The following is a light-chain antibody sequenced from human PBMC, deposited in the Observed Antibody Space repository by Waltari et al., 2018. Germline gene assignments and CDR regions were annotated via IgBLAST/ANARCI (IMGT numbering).Light chain of an antibody. Sequence: EIVLTQSPVPLSLSPVDRATLSCRASQSVSSSYLAWYQQKPGQAPRLLIYGASSRATGIPDRFSGSGAGTDFTLNSSRLEPEDFAVYDCQKYGSAPRKFGQGTKVEIK. CDR1: QSVSSSY. J-gene: IGKJ1*01. CDR3: QKYGSAPRK. CDR2: GAS. V-gene: IGKV3-20*01.